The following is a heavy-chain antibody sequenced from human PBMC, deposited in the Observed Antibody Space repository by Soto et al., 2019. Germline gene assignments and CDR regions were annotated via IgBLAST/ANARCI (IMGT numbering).Heavy chain of an antibody. CDR1: GYTLTELS. CDR2: FDPEDGDT. V-gene: IGHV1-24*01. D-gene: IGHD3-10*01. J-gene: IGHJ4*02. Sequence: GASVKVSCKVSGYTLTELSMHWVRQAPGKGLEWMGGFDPEDGDTIYAQKFQGRVTMTEDTSTDTAYMELSSLRSEDTAVFYCATDPNYYGSGSYSNNDYWGQGTLVTVSS. CDR3: ATDPNYYGSGSYSNNDY.